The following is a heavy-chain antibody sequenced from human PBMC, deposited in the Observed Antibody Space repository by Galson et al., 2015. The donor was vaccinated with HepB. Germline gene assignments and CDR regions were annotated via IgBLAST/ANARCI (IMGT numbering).Heavy chain of an antibody. V-gene: IGHV3-23*01. Sequence: SLRLSCAASGFTFSSYAMSWVRQAPGKGLEWVSAISGSGGSTYYADSVEGRFTISRDNSKNTLYLQMNSLRAEDTAVYYCAKSHVVVVAATPAGKYFDYWGQGTLVTVSS. J-gene: IGHJ4*02. CDR3: AKSHVVVVAATPAGKYFDY. CDR2: ISGSGGST. CDR1: GFTFSSYA. D-gene: IGHD2-15*01.